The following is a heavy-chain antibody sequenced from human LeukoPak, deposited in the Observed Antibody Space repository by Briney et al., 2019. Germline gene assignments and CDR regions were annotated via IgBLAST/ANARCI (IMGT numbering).Heavy chain of an antibody. Sequence: GESLKISCKGSGYSFTSYWIGWVRQMPGKGLEWMGIIYPGDSDTRYSLTFQGQVIISADKSNSTAYLQWSSLKASDSAMYYCARSPDSGSLSDWGQGTLVTVSS. CDR3: ARSPDSGSLSD. D-gene: IGHD3-10*01. CDR1: GYSFTSYW. J-gene: IGHJ4*02. CDR2: IYPGDSDT. V-gene: IGHV5-51*01.